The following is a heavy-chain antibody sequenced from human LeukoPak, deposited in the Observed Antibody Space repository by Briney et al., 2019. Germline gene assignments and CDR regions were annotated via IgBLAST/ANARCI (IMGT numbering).Heavy chain of an antibody. CDR3: ARDDRGFCSGGSCYVY. CDR2: IYTSGST. D-gene: IGHD2-15*01. V-gene: IGHV4-4*07. CDR1: GGSTSSYY. Sequence: SETLSLTCTVSGGSTSSYYWTRIRQSAGKGLEWIGRIYTSGSTNYNPSLKSRVTMSVDTSRNQFSLKLSSVTAADTAVYYCARDDRGFCSGGSCYVYWGQGTLVTVSS. J-gene: IGHJ4*02.